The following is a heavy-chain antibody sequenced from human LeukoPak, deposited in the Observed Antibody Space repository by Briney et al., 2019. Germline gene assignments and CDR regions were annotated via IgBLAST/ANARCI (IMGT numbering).Heavy chain of an antibody. CDR3: ARVSNGDYGDYPGSHYYYYYYMDV. CDR2: ISSSGSTI. V-gene: IGHV3-11*04. D-gene: IGHD4-17*01. Sequence: GGSLRLSCAASGFTFSDYYMSWIRQAPGKGLEWVSYISSSGSTIYYADSVKGRFTISRDNAKNSLYLQMNSLRAEDTAVYYCARVSNGDYGDYPGSHYYYYYYMDVWGKGTTVTVSS. J-gene: IGHJ6*03. CDR1: GFTFSDYY.